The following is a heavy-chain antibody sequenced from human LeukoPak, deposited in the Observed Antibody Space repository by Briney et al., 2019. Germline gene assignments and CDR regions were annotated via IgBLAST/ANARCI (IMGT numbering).Heavy chain of an antibody. CDR3: ARGIQCGGDCYYFDC. Sequence: ASVKVSCKASGYTFTSYYMHWVRQAPGQGLEWMGGIIPIFGTANYAQKFQGRVTIATDESTSTAYMELSSLRSEDTAVYYCARGIQCGGDCYYFDCWGQGTLVTVSS. CDR1: GYTFTSYY. CDR2: IIPIFGTA. J-gene: IGHJ4*02. V-gene: IGHV1-69*05. D-gene: IGHD2-21*01.